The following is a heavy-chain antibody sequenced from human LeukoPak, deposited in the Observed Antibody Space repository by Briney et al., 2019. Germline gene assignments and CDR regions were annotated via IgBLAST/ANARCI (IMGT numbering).Heavy chain of an antibody. D-gene: IGHD2-8*02. CDR2: IYHSGST. Sequence: SETLSLTCTVSGYSISSGYYWGWILQPPGKGLEWIGSIYHSGSTYYNPSLKSRVTISVDTSKNQFSLKLSSVTAADTAVYYCARGPGDYIDYWGQGTLVTVSS. CDR3: ARGPGDYIDY. J-gene: IGHJ4*02. CDR1: GYSISSGYY. V-gene: IGHV4-38-2*02.